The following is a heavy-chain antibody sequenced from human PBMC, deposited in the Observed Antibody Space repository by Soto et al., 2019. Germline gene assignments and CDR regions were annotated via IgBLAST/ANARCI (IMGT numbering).Heavy chain of an antibody. CDR3: VGEGWVLPLDG. CDR2: ISAYNGNT. D-gene: IGHD1-26*01. Sequence: QVQLVQSGAEVKKPGASVKVSCKASGYAFTSYTICWVRQAPGQGLEWMGWISAYNGNTNYAQKLQGRVTMTTDTSTSTAFMELRSLRSDDTAVYYCVGEGWVLPLDGWGQGTLVTVSS. V-gene: IGHV1-18*01. J-gene: IGHJ4*02. CDR1: GYAFTSYT.